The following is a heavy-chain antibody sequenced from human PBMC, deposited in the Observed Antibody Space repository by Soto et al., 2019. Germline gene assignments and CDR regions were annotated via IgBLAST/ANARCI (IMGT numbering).Heavy chain of an antibody. V-gene: IGHV3-23*01. J-gene: IGHJ4*02. D-gene: IGHD2-2*03. CDR1: GFIFSSYS. CDR3: ARLGHCSSLSCGTFNY. Sequence: GGSPRLSCAASGFIFSSYSVTLVRQAPGKGLEWVSTISGSGGSTYYADSVKGRFTISRDNSKNTLYLQINSLRAEDTAVFYCARLGHCSSLSCGTFNYWGQGTLVTVSS. CDR2: ISGSGGST.